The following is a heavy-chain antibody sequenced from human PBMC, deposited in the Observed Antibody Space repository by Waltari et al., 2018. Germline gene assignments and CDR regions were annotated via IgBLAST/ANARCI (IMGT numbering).Heavy chain of an antibody. CDR3: ARDKAGSAGY. J-gene: IGHJ4*02. CDR1: GGSISSYY. CDR2: IYYSGST. V-gene: IGHV4-59*01. D-gene: IGHD6-25*01. Sequence: QVQLQESGPGLVKPSETLSLTCTVSGGSISSYYWSWIRQPPGKGLEWIGYIYYSGSTNYNPSLKSRVTISVDTSKNQFSLKLSSVTAADTAVYYCARDKAGSAGYWGQGTLVTVSS.